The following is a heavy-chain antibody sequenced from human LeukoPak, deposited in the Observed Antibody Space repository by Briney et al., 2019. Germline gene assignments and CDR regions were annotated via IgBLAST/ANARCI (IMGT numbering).Heavy chain of an antibody. J-gene: IGHJ5*02. CDR1: GYTFTSYG. D-gene: IGHD2-21*02. V-gene: IGHV1-18*01. CDR2: ISAYNGNT. CDR3: ARVYCGGDCYGWFDP. Sequence: ASVKVSCKASGYTFTSYGISWVRQAPGQGLEWMGWISAYNGNTNYAQKLQGRVTMTTDTSTSTVYMELRSLRSDDTAVYYCARVYCGGDCYGWFDPWGQGTLVTVSS.